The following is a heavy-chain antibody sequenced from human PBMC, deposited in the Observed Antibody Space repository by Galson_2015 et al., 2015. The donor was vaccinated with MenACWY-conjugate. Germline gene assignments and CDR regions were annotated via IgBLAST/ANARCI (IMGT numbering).Heavy chain of an antibody. CDR3: AREANVWGSYRYFDS. CDR1: GGTFSSFP. D-gene: IGHD3-16*02. V-gene: IGHV1-18*01. Sequence: SVKVSCKASGGTFSSFPITWMRQAPGQGLECMGWISPYNGNTEYSQKFQGRVTMTTDTSTSTAYMELKSLRSDDTAVYYCAREANVWGSYRYFDSWGQGSLVTVSS. J-gene: IGHJ5*01. CDR2: ISPYNGNT.